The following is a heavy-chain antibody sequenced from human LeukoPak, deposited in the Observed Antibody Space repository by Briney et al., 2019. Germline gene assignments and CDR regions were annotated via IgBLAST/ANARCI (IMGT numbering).Heavy chain of an antibody. CDR1: GFTFSSNW. CDR3: ARANNSSWHN. D-gene: IGHD6-13*01. CDR2: IKPDGSAQ. Sequence: GGSLRLSCATSGFTFSSNWMSWVRHVPGRGLDWVANIKPDGSAQYYAASVKGRFTVSRDNAKNSVYLQMDSLRVEDTAVYYCARANNSSWHNWGQGTLVTVSA. J-gene: IGHJ4*02. V-gene: IGHV3-7*01.